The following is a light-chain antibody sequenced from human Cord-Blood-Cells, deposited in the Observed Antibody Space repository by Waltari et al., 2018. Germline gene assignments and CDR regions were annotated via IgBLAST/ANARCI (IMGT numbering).Light chain of an antibody. V-gene: IGKV3-15*01. Sequence: EIVMTQSPATLSVSPGERATLSCGASQSVSSNLAWYQQKPDQAPRLLIYGASTRATGIPARFNGSGSGTEFILTISSLQSEDFAVDYCQQYNNWPPLTFGGGTKVEIK. CDR2: GAS. J-gene: IGKJ4*01. CDR1: QSVSSN. CDR3: QQYNNWPPLT.